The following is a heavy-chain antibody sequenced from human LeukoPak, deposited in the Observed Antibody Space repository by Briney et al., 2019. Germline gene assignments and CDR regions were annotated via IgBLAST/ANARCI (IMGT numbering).Heavy chain of an antibody. CDR3: AKKSQSHGRGAFDI. V-gene: IGHV3-23*01. CDR2: ITFSGDTT. CDR1: GFNFNNYY. J-gene: IGHJ3*02. D-gene: IGHD3-10*02. Sequence: GGSLRLSCAASGFNFNNYYMTWVRQAPGEGLEWGSIITFSGDTTYYADSVKGRFTISRDNSKNTLYLQMNSLRAEDTAVYYCAKKSQSHGRGAFDIWGQGTMVTVSS.